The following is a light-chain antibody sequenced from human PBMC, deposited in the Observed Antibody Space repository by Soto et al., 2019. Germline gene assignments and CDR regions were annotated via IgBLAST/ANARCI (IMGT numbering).Light chain of an antibody. CDR1: QSISSW. J-gene: IGKJ4*01. V-gene: IGKV1-5*01. CDR3: QQYNSYSRLT. Sequence: DMQMKQFHSALSASVGDRVTITCGASQSISSWLAWYQQKPGKAPKLMIYDASSLESGVPSRFSGSGSGTEFTLTISSLQPDDFATYDCQQYNSYSRLTFGGGTKVDIK. CDR2: DAS.